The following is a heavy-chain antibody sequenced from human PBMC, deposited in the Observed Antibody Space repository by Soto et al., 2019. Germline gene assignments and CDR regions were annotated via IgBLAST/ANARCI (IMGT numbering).Heavy chain of an antibody. D-gene: IGHD3-10*01. CDR1: GYTFTIYF. J-gene: IGHJ3*01. CDR2: INSTGGRA. V-gene: IGHV1-46*03. CDR3: SRLTTMVREINDDPFDF. Sequence: SVNLARKSSGYTFTIYFIHCGRHAPGQGLEWMGVINSTGGRASYAPKFQGRVTLTRDTSTSTAYMELSSLRSDDTAVYFCSRLTTMVREINDDPFDFWGQGTLVTV.